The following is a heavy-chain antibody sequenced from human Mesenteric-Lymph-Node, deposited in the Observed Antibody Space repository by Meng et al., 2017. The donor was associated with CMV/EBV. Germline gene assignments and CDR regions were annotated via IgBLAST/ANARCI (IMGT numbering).Heavy chain of an antibody. CDR2: INQDGSEK. D-gene: IGHD2-21*01. V-gene: IGHV3-7*03. CDR3: AKDLGTHIVVVIAKSLGGMDV. J-gene: IGHJ6*02. Sequence: GESLKISCAASGFTFTNYWMNWVRQAPGKGLEWVANINQDGSEKYYVDSVKGRFTISRDNSKNTLYLQMNSLRAEDTAVYYCAKDLGTHIVVVIAKSLGGMDVWGQGTTVTVSS. CDR1: GFTFTNYW.